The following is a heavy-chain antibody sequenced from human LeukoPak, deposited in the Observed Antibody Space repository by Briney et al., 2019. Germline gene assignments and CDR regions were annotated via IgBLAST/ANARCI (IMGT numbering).Heavy chain of an antibody. CDR1: GGSISSGGYS. CDR2: IYHSGST. J-gene: IGHJ6*02. D-gene: IGHD3-10*01. Sequence: SETLSLTCAVSGGSISSGGYSWSWIRQPPGKGLEWIGYIYHSGSTKNNPSLKSRATISADTSKNQFSLKLSSVTAADTAVYYCARGSGSYYYYGMDVWGQGTTVTVSS. CDR3: ARGSGSYYYYGMDV. V-gene: IGHV4-61*08.